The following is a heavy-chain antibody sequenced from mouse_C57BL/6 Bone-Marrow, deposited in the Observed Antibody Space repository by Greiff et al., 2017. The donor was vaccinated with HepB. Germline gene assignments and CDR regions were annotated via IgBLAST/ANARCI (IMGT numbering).Heavy chain of an antibody. V-gene: IGHV5-12*01. D-gene: IGHD2-4*01. Sequence: VQLVESGGGLVQPGGSLKLSCAASGFTFSDYYMYWVRQTPEKRLEWVAYISNGGGSTYYPDTVKGRFTISRDNAKNTLYLQMSRLKSEDTAMYYCARYDYEAWFAYWGQGTLVTVSA. CDR3: ARYDYEAWFAY. CDR1: GFTFSDYY. J-gene: IGHJ3*01. CDR2: ISNGGGST.